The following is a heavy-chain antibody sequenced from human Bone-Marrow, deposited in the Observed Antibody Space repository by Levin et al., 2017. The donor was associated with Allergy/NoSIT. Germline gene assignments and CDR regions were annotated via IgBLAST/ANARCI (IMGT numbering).Heavy chain of an antibody. CDR3: TSGDYDFWSGYYSFEF. J-gene: IGHJ4*02. Sequence: ETLSLTCGASGFTFNNAWMNWVRQAPGKGLEWVGLIKTNADGGTIDYSAPVKGRFTISRDDSTNTLYLQMNSLKPEDTAVYYCTSGDYDFWSGYYSFEFWGQGTLVTVSS. CDR1: GFTFNNAW. V-gene: IGHV3-15*01. CDR2: IKTNADGGTI. D-gene: IGHD3-3*01.